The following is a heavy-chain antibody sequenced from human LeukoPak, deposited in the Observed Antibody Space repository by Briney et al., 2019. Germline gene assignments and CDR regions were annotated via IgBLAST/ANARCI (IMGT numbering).Heavy chain of an antibody. J-gene: IGHJ3*02. CDR2: IWYDGSNK. CDR3: AKDLYGWELLIYAFDI. V-gene: IGHV3-33*06. D-gene: IGHD1-26*01. Sequence: PVRSLRLSCAASGFTFSSYGMHWVRQAPGKGLEWVAVIWYDGSNKYYADSVKGRFTISRVNSKDTLYLQMNSLRAEDTAVYYCAKDLYGWELLIYAFDIWGQGTMVTVSS. CDR1: GFTFSSYG.